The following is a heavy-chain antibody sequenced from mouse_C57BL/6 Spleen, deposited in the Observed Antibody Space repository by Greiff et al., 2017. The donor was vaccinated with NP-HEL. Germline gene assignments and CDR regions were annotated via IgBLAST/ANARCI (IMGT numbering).Heavy chain of an antibody. CDR3: ARQGLLRPYAMDY. CDR2: ISSGSSTI. CDR1: GFTFSDYG. D-gene: IGHD1-1*01. V-gene: IGHV5-17*01. J-gene: IGHJ4*01. Sequence: EVKLMESGGGLVKPGGSLKLSCAASGFTFSDYGMHWVRQAPEKGLEWVAYISSGSSTIYYADTVKGRFTISRDNAKNTLFLQMTSLRSEDTAMYYCARQGLLRPYAMDYWGQGTSVTVSS.